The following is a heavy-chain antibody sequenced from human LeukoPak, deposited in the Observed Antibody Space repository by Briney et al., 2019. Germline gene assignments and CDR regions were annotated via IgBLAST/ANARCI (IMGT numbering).Heavy chain of an antibody. Sequence: GGSLRLSCAASGFTFSSYAMSWVRQAPGKGLEWVSAISGSGGSTYYADSVKGRFTISRDNAKNSLYLQMNSLRAEDTALYYCAKTPRYGDYYFDYWGQGTLVTVSS. D-gene: IGHD4-17*01. CDR3: AKTPRYGDYYFDY. CDR1: GFTFSSYA. J-gene: IGHJ4*02. CDR2: ISGSGGST. V-gene: IGHV3-23*01.